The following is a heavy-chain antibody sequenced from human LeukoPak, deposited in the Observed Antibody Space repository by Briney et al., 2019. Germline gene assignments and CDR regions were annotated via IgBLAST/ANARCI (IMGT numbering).Heavy chain of an antibody. CDR2: ISSSSSTI. CDR3: ASFGIAAAY. Sequence: PGGSLRLSCAASGFTFSSYSMNWVRQAPGEGLEWVSYISSSSSTIYYADSVKGRFTISRDNAKNSLYLQMNSLRAEDTAVYYCASFGIAAAYWGQGTLVTVSS. CDR1: GFTFSSYS. J-gene: IGHJ4*02. V-gene: IGHV3-48*04. D-gene: IGHD6-13*01.